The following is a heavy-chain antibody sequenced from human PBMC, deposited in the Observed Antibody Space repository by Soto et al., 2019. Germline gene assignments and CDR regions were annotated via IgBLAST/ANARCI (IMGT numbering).Heavy chain of an antibody. V-gene: IGHV1-69*01. CDR2: IIPILGTT. Sequence: QVQLLQSGAEVKKPGSSVKVSCKASGGTLSNYAITWVRQAPGQGLAWMGGIIPILGTTNFAQKFKGRLTITADDSTNTAYLELSSLKSDDTAVYYCARRGTSCGGDCYSHWYFALWGRGTLVYVTS. J-gene: IGHJ2*01. CDR1: GGTLSNYA. CDR3: ARRGTSCGGDCYSHWYFAL. D-gene: IGHD2-21*02.